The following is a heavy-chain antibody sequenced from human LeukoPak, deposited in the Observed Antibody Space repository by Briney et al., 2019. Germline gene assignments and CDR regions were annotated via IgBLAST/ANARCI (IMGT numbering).Heavy chain of an antibody. V-gene: IGHV3-30*09. Sequence: PGRSLRLSCAASGFTFSLYAMHWVRQAPGKGLEWVAHISHDGSNKHYADSVKGRFAISRDNSKNLLYLQMNSLRADDTALYYCARAIRTSGTFDYWGQGTLLSVSS. CDR1: GFTFSLYA. CDR2: ISHDGSNK. D-gene: IGHD2-2*01. J-gene: IGHJ4*02. CDR3: ARAIRTSGTFDY.